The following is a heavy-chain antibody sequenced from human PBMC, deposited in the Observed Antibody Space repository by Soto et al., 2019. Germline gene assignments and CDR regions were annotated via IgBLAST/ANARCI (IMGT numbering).Heavy chain of an antibody. V-gene: IGHV3-11*06. D-gene: IGHD4-17*01. Sequence: LRLSCAASGFTFSDYYMSWIRQAPGKGLEWVSYISSSSSYTNYADSVKGRFTISRDNAKNSLYLQMNSLRAEDTAVYYCARVIHYGDNWFDPWGQGTLVTVSS. J-gene: IGHJ5*02. CDR3: ARVIHYGDNWFDP. CDR1: GFTFSDYY. CDR2: ISSSSSYT.